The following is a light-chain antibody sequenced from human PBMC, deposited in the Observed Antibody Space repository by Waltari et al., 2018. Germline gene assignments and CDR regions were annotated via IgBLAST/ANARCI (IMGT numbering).Light chain of an antibody. CDR1: SSDVGGYNY. J-gene: IGLJ2*01. CDR3: CSYAGSSPVV. CDR2: DVS. Sequence: QSALTQPASVSGSPGQSITISCPGTSSDVGGYNYVSWYQQHPGKAPKLMIYDVSKRPSGVSNRFSGSKSGNTASLTISGLQAEDEADYYCCSYAGSSPVVFGGGTKLTVL. V-gene: IGLV2-23*02.